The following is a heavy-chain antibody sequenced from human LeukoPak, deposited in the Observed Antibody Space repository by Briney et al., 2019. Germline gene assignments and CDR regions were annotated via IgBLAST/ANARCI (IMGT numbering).Heavy chain of an antibody. CDR1: GGPFSGYF. Sequence: PSENLSLTCAVSGGPFSGYFWSWIRQSSGKGLEWIGEFHNSGTTNYNPSLNSRVTISEDTSKNQFYLNLSSVTAADTAVYYCARRYYYNLGSFPFDFWGQGTLVTVSS. V-gene: IGHV4-34*01. J-gene: IGHJ4*02. D-gene: IGHD3-10*01. CDR2: FHNSGTT. CDR3: ARRYYYNLGSFPFDF.